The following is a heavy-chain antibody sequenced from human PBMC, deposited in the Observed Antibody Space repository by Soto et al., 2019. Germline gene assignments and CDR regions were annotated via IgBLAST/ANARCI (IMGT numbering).Heavy chain of an antibody. CDR1: GFTFDDYA. Sequence: EVQLVESGGGLVQPGRSLRLSCAASGFTFDDYAMHWVRQAPGKGLEWVAGISWNSGSIGYADSVKGRFTISRANAKNCLYLEMNSLKAEDTAGYYCAKDMAPAMESYWYFDLWGRGTLVTFSS. CDR3: AKDMAPAMESYWYFDL. D-gene: IGHD5-18*01. J-gene: IGHJ2*01. V-gene: IGHV3-9*01. CDR2: ISWNSGSI.